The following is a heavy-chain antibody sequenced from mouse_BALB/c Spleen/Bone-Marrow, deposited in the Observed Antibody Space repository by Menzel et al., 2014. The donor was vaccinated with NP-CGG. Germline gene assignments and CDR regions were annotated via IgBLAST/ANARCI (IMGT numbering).Heavy chain of an antibody. V-gene: IGHV5-2*01. CDR3: ARHGDYYGSSLFAY. Sequence: EVKVVESGGGLVQPGESLKLSCESTEYEFXSHDMSWVRKTPEKRLELVAAINSDGGSTYYPDTMERRFIISRDNSKKTLYLQMSSLRSEDTAFYYCARHGDYYGSSLFAYWGQGTLVTVSA. CDR1: EYEFXSHD. J-gene: IGHJ3*01. CDR2: INSDGGST. D-gene: IGHD1-1*01.